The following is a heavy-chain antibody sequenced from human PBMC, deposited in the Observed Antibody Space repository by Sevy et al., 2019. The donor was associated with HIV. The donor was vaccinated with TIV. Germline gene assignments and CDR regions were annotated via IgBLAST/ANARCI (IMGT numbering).Heavy chain of an antibody. CDR1: GGSISSYY. CDR2: IYYSGST. J-gene: IGHJ3*02. V-gene: IGHV4-59*01. D-gene: IGHD3-22*01. Sequence: SETLSLTRTVSGGSISSYYWSWIRQPPGKGLEWIGYIYYSGSTNYNPSLKSRVTITVDTSKNQFSLKLSSVTAADTAVYYCARDRLAGYYYDRRGAFDIWGQGTMVTVSS. CDR3: ARDRLAGYYYDRRGAFDI.